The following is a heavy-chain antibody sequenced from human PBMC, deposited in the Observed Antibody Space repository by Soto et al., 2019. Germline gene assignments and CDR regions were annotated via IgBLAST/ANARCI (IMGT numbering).Heavy chain of an antibody. CDR1: GYNFTNSW. CDR2: IDPRDSET. Sequence: PGESLKISCEGSGYNFTNSWIHWVRQLPGKGLEWMGRIDPRDSETNYSPSFQGHVTISTAKSVTTAYLQWSSLKASDTALYYCARREYSYSRGSFDYWGHGTLVTVSS. CDR3: ARREYSYSRGSFDY. J-gene: IGHJ4*01. D-gene: IGHD3-22*01. V-gene: IGHV5-10-1*01.